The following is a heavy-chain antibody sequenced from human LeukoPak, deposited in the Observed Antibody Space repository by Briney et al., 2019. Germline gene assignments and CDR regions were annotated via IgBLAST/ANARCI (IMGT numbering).Heavy chain of an antibody. D-gene: IGHD6-19*01. Sequence: GRSLRLSCAASRCTFSSYGLHWVRQAQGKGLEGGAVISYDGSNKYYADSVKGRFTIPRDNSKNTLYLQMNSLRAEDTAVYYCAKFYRGAVAADYWGQGTLVTVSS. CDR2: ISYDGSNK. J-gene: IGHJ4*02. V-gene: IGHV3-30*18. CDR1: RCTFSSYG. CDR3: AKFYRGAVAADY.